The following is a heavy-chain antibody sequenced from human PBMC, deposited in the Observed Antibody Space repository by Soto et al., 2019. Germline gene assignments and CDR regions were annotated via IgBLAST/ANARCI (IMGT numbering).Heavy chain of an antibody. CDR1: GGTFSSYA. J-gene: IGHJ4*02. CDR2: IIPIFGTA. CDR3: GRGGDYYDSSGSYYFDY. V-gene: IGHV1-69*13. Sequence: GASVKVSCKASGGTFSSYAISWVRQAPGQGLEWMGGIIPIFGTANYAQKFQGRVTITADESTSTAYMELSSLRSEDTAVYYCGRGGDYYDSSGSYYFDYWGQGTLVTVSS. D-gene: IGHD3-22*01.